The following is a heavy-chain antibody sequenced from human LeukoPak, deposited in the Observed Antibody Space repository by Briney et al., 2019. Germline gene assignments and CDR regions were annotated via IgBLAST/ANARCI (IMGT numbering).Heavy chain of an antibody. Sequence: GASVKVSCKASGYTFTSYGISWVRQAPGQGLEWKGWISAYNDNTNYVQKFQGRVTMTTDISTSTAYMELRSLRSDDTAVYYCARERSYYYDSSGYSGGDYWGQGTLVTVSS. V-gene: IGHV1-18*01. D-gene: IGHD3-22*01. J-gene: IGHJ4*02. CDR2: ISAYNDNT. CDR3: ARERSYYYDSSGYSGGDY. CDR1: GYTFTSYG.